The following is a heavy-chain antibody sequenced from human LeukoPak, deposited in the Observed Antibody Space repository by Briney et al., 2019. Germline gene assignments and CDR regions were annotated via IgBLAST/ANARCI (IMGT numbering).Heavy chain of an antibody. D-gene: IGHD3-9*01. Sequence: SETLSLTCAVYGGSFSGYYWSWIPQPPGKGLEWIGEINHSGSTNYNPSLKSRVTISVDTSKNQFSLKLSSVTAADTAVYYCARRYFDWLFDPLYYGMDVWGQGTTVTVSS. V-gene: IGHV4-34*01. CDR3: ARRYFDWLFDPLYYGMDV. CDR2: INHSGST. J-gene: IGHJ6*02. CDR1: GGSFSGYY.